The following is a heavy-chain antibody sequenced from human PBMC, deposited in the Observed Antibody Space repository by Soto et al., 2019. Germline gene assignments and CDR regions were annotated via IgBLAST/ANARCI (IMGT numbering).Heavy chain of an antibody. CDR1: GYTFTSYA. V-gene: IGHV1-3*01. D-gene: IGHD5-12*01. Sequence: ASVKVSCKASGYTFTSYAMHWVRQAPGQRLEWMGWINAGNGNTKYSQKFQGRVTITRDTSASTAYMELSSLTSKDTAVYYCARDSPIGSTYSGYDAIDSWGQGTLVTVSS. J-gene: IGHJ4*02. CDR2: INAGNGNT. CDR3: ARDSPIGSTYSGYDAIDS.